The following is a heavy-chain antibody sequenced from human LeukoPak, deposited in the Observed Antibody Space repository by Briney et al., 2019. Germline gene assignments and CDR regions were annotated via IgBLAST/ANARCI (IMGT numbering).Heavy chain of an antibody. J-gene: IGHJ5*02. CDR2: IYSSGST. CDR3: ARDTYYYDSSGYYYNSSDH. D-gene: IGHD3-22*01. V-gene: IGHV4-61*02. CDR1: GDSMRSGSHY. Sequence: PSETLSLTCTVSGDSMRSGSHYWSWIRQPAGKGLEWIGRIYSSGSTNYNPSLKSRVTISVDTSKNQFSLKLSSVTAADTAVYYCARDTYYYDSSGYYYNSSDHWGQGTLVTVSS.